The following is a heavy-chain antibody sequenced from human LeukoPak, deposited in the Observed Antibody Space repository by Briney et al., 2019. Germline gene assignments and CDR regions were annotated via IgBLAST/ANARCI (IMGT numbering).Heavy chain of an antibody. CDR2: IYYSGST. D-gene: IGHD1-1*01. V-gene: IGHV4-59*01. CDR3: ARDGFTAGTWFDP. Sequence: PSETLSLTCTVSGGSISSYYRRWIRQPPGKGLEWIGYIYYSGSTNYNPSLKSRVTISVDTSKNQFSLKLSSVTAADTAVYYCARDGFTAGTWFDPWGQGTLVTVSS. CDR1: GGSISSYY. J-gene: IGHJ5*02.